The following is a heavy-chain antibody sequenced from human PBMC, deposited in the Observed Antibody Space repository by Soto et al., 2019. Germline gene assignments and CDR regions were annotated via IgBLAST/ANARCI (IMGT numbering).Heavy chain of an antibody. V-gene: IGHV1-3*01. CDR2: INAGNGNT. Sequence: ASVKVSCKASGYTFTSYAMNWVRQAPGQRLEWMGWINAGNGNTKYSQKFQGRVTITRDTSASTAYMELSSLRSEDTAVYYCARVIGIAARPFISWFDPWGQGTLVTVSS. D-gene: IGHD6-6*01. CDR3: ARVIGIAARPFISWFDP. CDR1: GYTFTSYA. J-gene: IGHJ5*02.